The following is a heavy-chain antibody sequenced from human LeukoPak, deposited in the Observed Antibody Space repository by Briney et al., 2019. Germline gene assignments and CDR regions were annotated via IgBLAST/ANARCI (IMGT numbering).Heavy chain of an antibody. V-gene: IGHV4-39*01. Sequence: SETLSLTCTVSGGSISSSTYYWGWIRQPPGRGLEWIGRISYSGSTYHNSSLKSRVTIFTATSKNPFYLKLSSVTAAATAVYYCARHSRDKDAFDVWGQGTMVTVSS. J-gene: IGHJ3*01. CDR3: ARHSRDKDAFDV. CDR1: GGSISSSTYY. CDR2: ISYSGST.